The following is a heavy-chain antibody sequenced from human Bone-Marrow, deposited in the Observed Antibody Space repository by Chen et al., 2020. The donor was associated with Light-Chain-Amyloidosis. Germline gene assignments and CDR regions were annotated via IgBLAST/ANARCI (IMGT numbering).Heavy chain of an antibody. Sequence: QVQLVQSGAEMKKPGASVKLSCKSSGNTFTPFYMHWVRQAPGQGLEGMGVIPPGSGDTNYATKTQGRCTMTRDTSTSTVYMELSSRRSEDTARYYWARDRFAFDSWGQGTMVTVSS. CDR2: IPPGSGDT. V-gene: IGHV1-46*01. CDR3: ARDRFAFDS. CDR1: GNTFTPFY. J-gene: IGHJ3*01.